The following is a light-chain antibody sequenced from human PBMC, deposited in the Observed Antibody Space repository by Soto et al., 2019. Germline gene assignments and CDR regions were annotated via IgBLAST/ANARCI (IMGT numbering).Light chain of an antibody. Sequence: GWRHSPGTLPLSTWERATLSCRASQSVSSYLAWYQQKPGQAPRLLIYDASNRATGIPARFSGSGSGTDFTLTISSLEPEDFAVYYCQQRSDWPLTFGGGTKVDI. CDR2: DAS. CDR1: QSVSSY. CDR3: QQRSDWPLT. J-gene: IGKJ4*01. V-gene: IGKV3-11*01.